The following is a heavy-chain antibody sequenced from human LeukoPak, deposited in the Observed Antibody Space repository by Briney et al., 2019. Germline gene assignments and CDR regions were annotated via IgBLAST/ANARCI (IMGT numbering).Heavy chain of an antibody. Sequence: SGGSLRLSCAASGFTFSLYSMNWVRQAPGKGLEWVSSISYITSYVYYADSVKGRFTISRDNAKNSLDLQMSSLRAEDTAVYYCAREYDGSGRVSYAMDVWGQGTTVTVPS. CDR1: GFTFSLYS. J-gene: IGHJ6*02. V-gene: IGHV3-21*01. CDR3: AREYDGSGRVSYAMDV. CDR2: ISYITSYV. D-gene: IGHD3-10*01.